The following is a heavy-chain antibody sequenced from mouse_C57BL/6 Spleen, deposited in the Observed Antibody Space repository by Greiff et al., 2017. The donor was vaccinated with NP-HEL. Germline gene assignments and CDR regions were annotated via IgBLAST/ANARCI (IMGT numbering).Heavy chain of an antibody. CDR2: ISYDGSN. D-gene: IGHD1-1*01. J-gene: IGHJ1*03. Sequence: EVQLQESGPGLVKPSQSLSLTCSVTGYSITSGYYWNWIRQFPGNKLEWMGYISYDGSNNYNPSLKNRISITRDTSKNQFFLKLNSVTTEDTATYYCARQIYYYGSPHWYFDVWGTGTTVTVSS. CDR1: GYSITSGYY. CDR3: ARQIYYYGSPHWYFDV. V-gene: IGHV3-6*01.